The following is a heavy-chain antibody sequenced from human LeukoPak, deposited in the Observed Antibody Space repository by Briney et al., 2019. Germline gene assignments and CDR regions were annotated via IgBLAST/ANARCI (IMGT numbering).Heavy chain of an antibody. J-gene: IGHJ5*02. CDR2: SHHSGET. CDR1: GYSLTDYY. Sequence: SETLSLTCTVSGYSLTDYYWSWIRQPPGKGLEWIAYSHHSGETKYNPSLKSRITISVDTSKNQFSLKLSSVTAADTAVYYCARGALRNWFDPWGQGILVTVSS. CDR3: ARGALRNWFDP. D-gene: IGHD5/OR15-5a*01. V-gene: IGHV4-59*01.